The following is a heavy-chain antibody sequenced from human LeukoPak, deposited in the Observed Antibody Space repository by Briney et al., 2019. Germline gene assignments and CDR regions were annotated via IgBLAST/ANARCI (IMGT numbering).Heavy chain of an antibody. CDR2: VNPSGGST. Sequence: ASVKVSCKASGYTFTSYFMHWVRQAPGQGLEWMGLVNPSGGSTNYAQKFQGRVTMTEDTYTDTAYMELSSLRSGDTAVYYCATYSGYAAYWGQGTLVSVSS. CDR1: GYTFTSYF. D-gene: IGHD5-12*01. J-gene: IGHJ4*02. CDR3: ATYSGYAAY. V-gene: IGHV1-46*01.